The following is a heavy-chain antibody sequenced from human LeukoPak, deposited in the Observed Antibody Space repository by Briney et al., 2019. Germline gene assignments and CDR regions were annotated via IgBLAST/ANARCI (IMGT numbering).Heavy chain of an antibody. V-gene: IGHV4-34*01. CDR2: INHSGST. Sequence: SQTLSLTCAVYGGSFSGYYCSWIRQPPGKGMEWIGEINHSGSTNYNPSLKSRVTISVDTSKNQFSLKLSSVTAADTAVYYCARGGLPNCSSTSCYTRYFDYWGQGTLVTVSS. D-gene: IGHD2-2*02. CDR3: ARGGLPNCSSTSCYTRYFDY. CDR1: GGSFSGYY. J-gene: IGHJ4*02.